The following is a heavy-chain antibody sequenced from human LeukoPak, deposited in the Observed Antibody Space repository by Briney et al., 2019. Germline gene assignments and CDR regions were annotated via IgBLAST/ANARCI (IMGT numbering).Heavy chain of an antibody. Sequence: EASVKVSCKASGGTFSSYAISWVRQAPGQGLEWMGIINPSGGSTSYAQKFQGRVTMTRDTSTSTVYMELSSLRSEDTAVYYCAREALGGRDGPMDWGQGTLVTVSS. V-gene: IGHV1-46*01. CDR2: INPSGGST. CDR3: AREALGGRDGPMD. D-gene: IGHD1-26*01. CDR1: GGTFSSYA. J-gene: IGHJ4*02.